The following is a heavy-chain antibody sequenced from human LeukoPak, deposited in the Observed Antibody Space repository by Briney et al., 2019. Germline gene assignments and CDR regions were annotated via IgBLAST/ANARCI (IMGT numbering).Heavy chain of an antibody. CDR2: INHSGST. CDR3: ARRSSGWHDY. Sequence: SETLSLTCAVYGGSFSGYYWSWIRQPPGKGLEWIGEINHSGSTNYNPSLKSRVTISVDTSKNQFSLKLSSVTAADTAVYYCARRSSGWHDYWGQGALVTVSS. V-gene: IGHV4-34*01. CDR1: GGSFSGYY. J-gene: IGHJ4*02. D-gene: IGHD6-19*01.